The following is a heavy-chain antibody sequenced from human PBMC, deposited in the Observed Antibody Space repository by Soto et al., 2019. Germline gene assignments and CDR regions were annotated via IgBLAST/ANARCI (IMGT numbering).Heavy chain of an antibody. Sequence: VGSLRLSCSASGFTFRSYAMHWVRQAPGKGLEYVSAISGNGDSTYYADSVKDRFTISRDNSKNTLYLQMSSLRPEDTAVYYYGKARGTRIRGPFDYWGQEPLVTVPS. V-gene: IGHV3-64D*06. CDR1: GFTFRSYA. D-gene: IGHD1-1*01. CDR3: GKARGTRIRGPFDY. CDR2: ISGNGDST. J-gene: IGHJ4*02.